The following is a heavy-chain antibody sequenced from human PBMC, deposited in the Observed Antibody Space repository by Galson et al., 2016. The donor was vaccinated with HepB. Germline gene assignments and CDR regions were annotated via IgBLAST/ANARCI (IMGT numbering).Heavy chain of an antibody. CDR3: ARGSHYYDSSGPFAY. D-gene: IGHD3-22*01. J-gene: IGHJ4*02. CDR1: GGTFSSSA. Sequence: SVKVSCKASGGTFSSSAISWVRQAPGQGLEWMGRIIPIFATANYAQRFHGRVTITADESTSTAYMELSSLRSEDTAVYYCARGSHYYDSSGPFAYWGQGTLVTVSS. CDR2: IIPIFATA. V-gene: IGHV1-69*13.